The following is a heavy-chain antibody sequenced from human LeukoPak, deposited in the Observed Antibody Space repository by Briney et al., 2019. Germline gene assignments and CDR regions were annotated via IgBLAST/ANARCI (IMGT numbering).Heavy chain of an antibody. V-gene: IGHV4-31*03. Sequence: PSETLSLTCTVSGGSISSGGYYWSWIRQHPGKGLEWIGYIYYSGSTYYNPSLKSRVTISVDTSKNQFSLKLSSVTAADTAVYYCASGVVTAIPGYSDYWGQGTLVTVSS. CDR2: IYYSGST. D-gene: IGHD2-21*02. J-gene: IGHJ4*02. CDR1: GGSISSGGYY. CDR3: ASGVVTAIPGYSDY.